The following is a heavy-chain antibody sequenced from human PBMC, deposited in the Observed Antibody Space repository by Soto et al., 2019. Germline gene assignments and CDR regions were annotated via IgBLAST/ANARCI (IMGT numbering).Heavy chain of an antibody. CDR3: AKAGGGWSYFDY. J-gene: IGHJ4*02. Sequence: EVQLLESGGGLVQPGGSLRLSCAASGFTFSNYAVTWVRQAPGKGLEWVSSISGRGDSTYYADSVKGRFTISRDNSKNTLYLQMNSLRAEDTAVYYCAKAGGGWSYFDYWGQGTLVSVSS. CDR1: GFTFSNYA. CDR2: ISGRGDST. D-gene: IGHD6-19*01. V-gene: IGHV3-23*01.